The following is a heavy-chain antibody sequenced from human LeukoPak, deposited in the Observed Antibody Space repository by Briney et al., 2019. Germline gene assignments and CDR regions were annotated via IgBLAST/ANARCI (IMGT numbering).Heavy chain of an antibody. Sequence: GGSLRLSCAASGFTFSSYGMHWVRQAPGKGLEWVTFIRYDERNKYYADSVKGRFTISRDNSKNTLYLQMNSLRAEDTAVYYCAREITEEWLYAFDIWGQGTMVTVSS. CDR1: GFTFSSYG. J-gene: IGHJ3*02. D-gene: IGHD3-3*01. V-gene: IGHV3-30*02. CDR3: AREITEEWLYAFDI. CDR2: IRYDERNK.